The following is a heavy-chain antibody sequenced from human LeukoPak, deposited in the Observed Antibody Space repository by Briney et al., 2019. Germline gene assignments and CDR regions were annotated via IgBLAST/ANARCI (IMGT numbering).Heavy chain of an antibody. V-gene: IGHV4-39*01. J-gene: IGHJ4*02. Sequence: SETLSLTCTVTGDSITRRSDYWGWVRQPPGKGLEWIGSLYYSGSTYYNPSFKSRVTISVDTSRNQFSLQLSYVTAADTAVYYCARNESVLGTTGLNDFFDDWGQGSLVTVSS. D-gene: IGHD1-26*01. CDR1: GDSITRRSDY. CDR2: LYYSGST. CDR3: ARNESVLGTTGLNDFFDD.